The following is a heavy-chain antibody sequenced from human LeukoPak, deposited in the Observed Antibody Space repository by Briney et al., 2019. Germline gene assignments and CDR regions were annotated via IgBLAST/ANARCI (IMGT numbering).Heavy chain of an antibody. J-gene: IGHJ5*02. V-gene: IGHV1-2*02. Sequence: GASVKVSCKASGYTFTGYYMHWVRQAPGQGLEWMGWINPNSGGTNYAQKFQGRVTMTRDTSISTAYMELSRLRSDDTAVYYCARGYYYLKYNWFDPWGQGTLVTVSS. CDR3: ARGYYYLKYNWFDP. CDR2: INPNSGGT. D-gene: IGHD3-22*01. CDR1: GYTFTGYY.